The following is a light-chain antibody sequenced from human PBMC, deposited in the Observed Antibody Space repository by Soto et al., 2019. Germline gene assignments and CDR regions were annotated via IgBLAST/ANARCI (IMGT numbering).Light chain of an antibody. J-gene: IGKJ1*01. CDR2: GAS. CDR1: QSVSSSY. CDR3: QPYGTSSWT. V-gene: IGKV3-20*01. Sequence: EIVLTQSPGTLSLSPVERATLSCRASQSVSSSYLAWYQQKPGQAPRLLIYGASTRATGIPARFSGSGSGTDFTLTISRLEPEDFAVYYCQPYGTSSWTCGQGTKVDIK.